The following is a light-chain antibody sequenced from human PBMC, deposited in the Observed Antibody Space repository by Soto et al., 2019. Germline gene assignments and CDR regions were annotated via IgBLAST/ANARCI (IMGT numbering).Light chain of an antibody. CDR2: WAS. V-gene: IGKV4-1*01. Sequence: DIVMTQSPDSLAVSLGERATLNCKSSQSVLYSSSNKNYLAWYQQKPGQPPKLLLYWASTRESGVPDRFSGSGSGTDFTLTISSLQAEDVAEYYCQQYYSTPLTCGGGTKVEIK. J-gene: IGKJ4*01. CDR1: QSVLYSSSNKNY. CDR3: QQYYSTPLT.